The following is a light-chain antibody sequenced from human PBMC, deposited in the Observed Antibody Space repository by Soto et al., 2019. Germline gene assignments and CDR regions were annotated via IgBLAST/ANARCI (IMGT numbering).Light chain of an antibody. V-gene: IGLV2-8*01. CDR1: SSDIGGYNS. CDR2: DVS. Sequence: QSVLTQSPSASVSPGQSVSISCTGSSSDIGGYNSVSWYQQQPGKAPKVMIYDVSKRPSGVPDRFSGSKSGNTASMTVSALQAEDEADYYCSSYTDRNNLVFGTGPKVTVL. CDR3: SSYTDRNNLV. J-gene: IGLJ1*01.